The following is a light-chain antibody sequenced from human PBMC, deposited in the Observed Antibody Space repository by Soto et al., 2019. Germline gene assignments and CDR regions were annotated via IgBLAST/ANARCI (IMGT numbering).Light chain of an antibody. J-gene: IGKJ3*01. CDR3: QNYNSYPIN. CDR2: KAS. Sequence: DIQITHSPSTLSGSVGDRVTITCLASQTISSWLAWYQQKPGKAPKLLIYKASTLKSGVPSRFSGSGSGTEFTLTISSLQPDDFATYYCQNYNSYPINFGPGTKVDIK. V-gene: IGKV1-5*03. CDR1: QTISSW.